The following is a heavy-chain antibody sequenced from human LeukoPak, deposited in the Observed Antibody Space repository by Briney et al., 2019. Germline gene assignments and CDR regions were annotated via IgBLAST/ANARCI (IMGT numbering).Heavy chain of an antibody. Sequence: PGGSLRLSCAASGFTFTTYWMSWVRQAPGKGLEWVANIKQDGTEKYYVDSVKGRFAISRDNAKKSLYLEMNSLRAEDTAVYYCARDRLGAECDYWGQGTLVSVSS. CDR1: GFTFTTYW. D-gene: IGHD3-16*01. CDR2: IKQDGTEK. V-gene: IGHV3-7*01. J-gene: IGHJ4*02. CDR3: ARDRLGAECDY.